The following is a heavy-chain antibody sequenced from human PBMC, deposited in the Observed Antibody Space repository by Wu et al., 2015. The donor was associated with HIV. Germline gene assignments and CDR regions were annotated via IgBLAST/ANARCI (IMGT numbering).Heavy chain of an antibody. CDR1: GYSFTSYG. CDR3: ARIRGYSGYDSRYYYAMDV. Sequence: QVQLVQSGAEVKKPGASVKVSCKASGYSFTSYGISWVRQAPGQGLEWMGWISAYNGNTNYAQKLQGRVTMTTDTSTSTAYMELRSLRSDDTAVYYCARIRGYSGYDSRYYYAMDVVGPRDHGHRLL. D-gene: IGHD5-12*01. V-gene: IGHV1-18*01. CDR2: ISAYNGNT. J-gene: IGHJ6*02.